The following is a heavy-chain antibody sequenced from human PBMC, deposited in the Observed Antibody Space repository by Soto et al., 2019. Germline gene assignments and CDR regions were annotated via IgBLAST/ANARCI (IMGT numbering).Heavy chain of an antibody. CDR1: GFTFSSYA. CDR2: ISGSGGST. V-gene: IGHV3-23*01. Sequence: HPGGSLRLSCAASGFTFSSYAMSWVRQAPGKGLEWVSAISGSGGSTYYADSVKGRFTISRDNSKNTLYLQMNSLRAEDTAVYYCAKFWGYIVATQDLYGMDVWGQGTTVTVSS. J-gene: IGHJ6*02. CDR3: AKFWGYIVATQDLYGMDV. D-gene: IGHD5-12*01.